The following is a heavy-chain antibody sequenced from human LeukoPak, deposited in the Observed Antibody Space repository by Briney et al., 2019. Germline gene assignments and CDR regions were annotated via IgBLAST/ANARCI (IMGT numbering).Heavy chain of an antibody. CDR1: GGSFSGYY. CDR2: INHSGST. V-gene: IGHV4-34*01. J-gene: IGHJ3*02. CDR3: ARGLYCSGGSCYLGDAFDI. Sequence: SETLSLTCAVYGGSFSGYYWSWIRQPPGKGLEWIGEINHSGSTNYNPSLKSRVTISVDTSKNQFSLKLSSVTAADTAVYYCARGLYCSGGSCYLGDAFDIWGQGTMVTVSS. D-gene: IGHD2-15*01.